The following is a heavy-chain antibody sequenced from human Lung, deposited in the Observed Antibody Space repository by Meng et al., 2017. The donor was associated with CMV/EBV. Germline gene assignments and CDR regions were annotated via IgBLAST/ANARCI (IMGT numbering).Heavy chain of an antibody. CDR2: INSDGSST. D-gene: IGHD6-13*01. Sequence: SXAASGFTFSSYWMHWVRQVPGKGLVWVARINSDGSSTSYADSVKGRFTISRDNAKNTLYLQMNSLRAEDTAVYYSATELITTAGTRRDYWGQGTLVTVSS. V-gene: IGHV3-74*01. CDR3: ATELITTAGTRRDY. J-gene: IGHJ4*02. CDR1: GFTFSSYW.